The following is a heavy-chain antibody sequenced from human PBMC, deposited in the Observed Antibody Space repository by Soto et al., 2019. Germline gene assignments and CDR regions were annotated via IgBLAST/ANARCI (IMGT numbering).Heavy chain of an antibody. CDR2: ISYDGSDK. CDR3: ARRAWDSYSAIDV. CDR1: GFTYTDFA. V-gene: IGHV3-30*09. D-gene: IGHD3-22*01. J-gene: IGHJ6*02. Sequence: VQLVESGGGEVQPGRSLRLSCAASGFTYTDFALHWVRQAPGKGLEWVAIISYDGSDKYYADSVKGRFAISRDNPKNTLYLEMNSRRPEDTAVYFWARRAWDSYSAIDVWVQGTTVTVFS.